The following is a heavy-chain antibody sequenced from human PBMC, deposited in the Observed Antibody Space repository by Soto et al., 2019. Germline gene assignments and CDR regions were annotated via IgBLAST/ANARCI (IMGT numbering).Heavy chain of an antibody. Sequence: QVQLQQWGAGLLKPAETLSLTCAVYGGSFSGYYWTWIRQAPGEGLEWIGEINHSGFTSYNPSLKSRLTMSVDPSRSPFSLNLSSVTAADTAVYYCARFPFDKNSWTNPRYFDTWGQGTLVTVSS. D-gene: IGHD6-13*01. V-gene: IGHV4-34*01. CDR2: INHSGFT. CDR1: GGSFSGYY. CDR3: ARFPFDKNSWTNPRYFDT. J-gene: IGHJ5*02.